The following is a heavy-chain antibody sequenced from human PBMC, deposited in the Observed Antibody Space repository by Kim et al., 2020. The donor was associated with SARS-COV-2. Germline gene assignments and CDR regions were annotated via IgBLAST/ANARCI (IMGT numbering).Heavy chain of an antibody. J-gene: IGHJ5*02. Sequence: VSVKSRITINPDTSKNQFSLQLNSVTPEDTAVYYCARVPAYSSSSYWFDPWGQGTLVTVSS. D-gene: IGHD6-6*01. V-gene: IGHV6-1*01. CDR3: ARVPAYSSSSYWFDP.